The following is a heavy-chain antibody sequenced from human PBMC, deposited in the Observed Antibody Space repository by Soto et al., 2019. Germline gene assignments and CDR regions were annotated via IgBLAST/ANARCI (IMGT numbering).Heavy chain of an antibody. CDR2: ILPGYSDT. CDR3: ARSRTRYDIFTCYSYYYGMDV. D-gene: IGHD3-9*01. Sequence: PGVSLKISCTGSGYSFTSYWIGWVREMPGHSLEWLEIILPGYSDTRYSPSYNGQVTISADKSISTAYLQWSLLKASDTAMYYCARSRTRYDIFTCYSYYYGMDVWCQGTTVTVSS. J-gene: IGHJ6*02. CDR1: GYSFTSYW. V-gene: IGHV5-51*01.